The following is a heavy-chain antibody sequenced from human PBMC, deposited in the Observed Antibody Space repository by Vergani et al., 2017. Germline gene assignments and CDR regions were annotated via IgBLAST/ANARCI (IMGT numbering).Heavy chain of an antibody. CDR2: IYAGDSDV. CDR1: GYSITNYW. CDR3: AKTHDXSSLYSACNWFEP. J-gene: IGHJ5*02. D-gene: IGHD3-3*01. Sequence: EVQLVQSGAEVKKPGESVKISCQGSGYSITNYWIAWVRQRPGKGLEWMGIIYAGDSDVRYSPSFQGQVTMSVDKSLSTAYLQWSSLKASDTATYYCAKTHDXSSLYSACNWFEPWGQGTQGT. V-gene: IGHV5-51*03.